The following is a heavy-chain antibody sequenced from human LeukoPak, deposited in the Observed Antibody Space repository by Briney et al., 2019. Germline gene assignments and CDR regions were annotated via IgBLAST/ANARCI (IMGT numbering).Heavy chain of an antibody. Sequence: GGSLRLSCAASGFTFSNYAMNWVRQAAGKGLEWVSTISGNGVDTYYTDSVQGRFTISRDNPKNTLYLQMNSLRVEDTAVYYCAKLYSSGRYYFDYWGQGTLVTVSS. D-gene: IGHD6-19*01. CDR2: ISGNGVDT. J-gene: IGHJ4*02. V-gene: IGHV3-23*01. CDR1: GFTFSNYA. CDR3: AKLYSSGRYYFDY.